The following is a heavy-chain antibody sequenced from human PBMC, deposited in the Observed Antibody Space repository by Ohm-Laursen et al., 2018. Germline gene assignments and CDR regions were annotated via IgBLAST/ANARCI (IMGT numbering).Heavy chain of an antibody. V-gene: IGHV1-8*01. CDR1: GYTFTRYD. CDR2: MNPNSGNT. CDR3: ARMGPQQPHWYFDL. Sequence: GASVKVSCKASGYTFTRYDINSVRQATGQGLGWMGWMNPNSGNTGYAQKFQGRVTMTRNASINTAYMELSSLRSEDTAVYYCARMGPQQPHWYFDLWGRGTLVTVSS. J-gene: IGHJ2*01. D-gene: IGHD1/OR15-1a*01.